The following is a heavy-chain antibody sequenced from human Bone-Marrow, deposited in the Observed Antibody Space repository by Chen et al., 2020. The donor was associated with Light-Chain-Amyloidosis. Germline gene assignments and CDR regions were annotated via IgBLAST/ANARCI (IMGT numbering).Heavy chain of an antibody. CDR3: AREAGVGITYYFDL. CDR1: GFTFDDYG. CDR2: INWNGGRT. V-gene: IGHV3-20*04. D-gene: IGHD3-3*01. J-gene: IGHJ2*01. Sequence: EVQLVESGGRVVRPGGSLRLSGAASGFTFDDYGMSWVRQAPGKGLEWVSGINWNGGRTGYADFVKGRFTISRDNAKNSLDLQMNTLSPEDTALYYCAREAGVGITYYFDLWGPGTLVTVSS.